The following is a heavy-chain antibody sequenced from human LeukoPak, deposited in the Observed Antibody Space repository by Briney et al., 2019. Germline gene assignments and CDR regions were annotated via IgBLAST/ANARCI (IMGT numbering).Heavy chain of an antibody. Sequence: GGSLRLSCAASGFTFSSYWMNWVRQAPGKGLVWVSRINTDGSTTNYADSVKGRFTISRDNAKNTLYSQMNSLRAEDTAVYYCARAVGWSQNSYYFDYWGQGTLVTVSS. CDR1: GFTFSSYW. V-gene: IGHV3-74*01. CDR3: ARAVGWSQNSYYFDY. D-gene: IGHD1-26*01. CDR2: INTDGSTT. J-gene: IGHJ4*02.